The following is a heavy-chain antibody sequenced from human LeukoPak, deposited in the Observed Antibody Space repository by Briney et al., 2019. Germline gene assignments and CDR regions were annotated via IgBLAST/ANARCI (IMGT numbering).Heavy chain of an antibody. D-gene: IGHD3-10*01. CDR1: GFTFSSYA. CDR3: ARDPALSGGYYMDV. CDR2: ISGNGGST. V-gene: IGHV3-23*01. J-gene: IGHJ6*03. Sequence: GGSLRLSCAASGFTFSSYAMSWVRQAPGKGLEWVSAISGNGGSTYYADSVKGRFTISRDNSKNTLYLQMNSLRAEDTAVCYCARDPALSGGYYMDVWGKGTTVTVSS.